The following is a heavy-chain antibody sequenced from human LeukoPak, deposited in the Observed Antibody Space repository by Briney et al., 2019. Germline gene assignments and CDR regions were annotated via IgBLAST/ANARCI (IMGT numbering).Heavy chain of an antibody. J-gene: IGHJ2*01. D-gene: IGHD4-23*01. V-gene: IGHV4-30-2*01. CDR1: GGSISSGGYS. Sequence: SETLSLTCAVSGGSISSGGYSWSWIRQPPGKGLEWIGYIYHSGSTHYNPSLKSRVTISVDRSKNQFSLKLSSVTAADTAVYYCARGGGYWYFDLWGRGTLVTVSS. CDR3: ARGGGYWYFDL. CDR2: IYHSGST.